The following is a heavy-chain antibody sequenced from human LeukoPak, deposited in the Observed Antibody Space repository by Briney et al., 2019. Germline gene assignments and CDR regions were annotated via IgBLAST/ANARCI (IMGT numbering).Heavy chain of an antibody. V-gene: IGHV3-23*01. D-gene: IGHD3-16*01. CDR2: ISPRGDIT. Sequence: GGTLRLSCAASGFSFRSHGINWVRQAPGKGLEWVSGISPRGDITYYKDSVRGRFTISRDNFKNTVSLQLNSLRAEDTAMYYCAKDDDWGRFNHWGQGTLVTVSS. J-gene: IGHJ1*01. CDR3: AKDDDWGRFNH. CDR1: GFSFRSHG.